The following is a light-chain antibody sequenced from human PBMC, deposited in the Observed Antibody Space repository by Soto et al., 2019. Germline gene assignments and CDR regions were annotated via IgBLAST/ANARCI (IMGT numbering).Light chain of an antibody. CDR3: CSYGFAGSDYLV. Sequence: QSALTQPPSASGSPGQSVTISCTGASSDVGGNDYVSWYQHHPGKVPKLMIFEVNKRPSWVPHRFSGSKSGNTASLTVSGLQAEDEADYYCCSYGFAGSDYLVFGGGTKLTVL. CDR1: SSDVGGNDY. J-gene: IGLJ3*02. V-gene: IGLV2-8*01. CDR2: EVN.